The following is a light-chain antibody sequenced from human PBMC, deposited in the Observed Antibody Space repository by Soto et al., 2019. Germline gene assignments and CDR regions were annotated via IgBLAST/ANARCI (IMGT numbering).Light chain of an antibody. CDR3: QQFDSSRVYS. Sequence: EIVLTQSPVTLSLSPGERATLSCRASQSVTSTYLAWYQQKPGQSPRLIIYGGSTRASGFPDRFSGGGSGTDFTLTISILEPEDSAVYYCHCQQFDSSRVYSFGQGTKLEI. J-gene: IGKJ2*03. CDR2: GGS. V-gene: IGKV3-20*01. CDR1: QSVTSTY.